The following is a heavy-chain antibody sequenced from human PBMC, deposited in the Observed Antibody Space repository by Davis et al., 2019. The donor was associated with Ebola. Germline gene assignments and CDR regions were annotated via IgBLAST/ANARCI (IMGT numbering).Heavy chain of an antibody. CDR3: ARDLGEWYGDYLNWFDP. V-gene: IGHV4-39*07. CDR1: GGSISSSSYY. CDR2: IYYSGST. J-gene: IGHJ5*02. Sequence: PSETLSLTCTVSGGSISSSSYYWGWIRQPPGKGLEWIGSIYYSGSTYYNPSLKSRVTISVDTSKNQFSLKLSSVTAADTAVYYCARDLGEWYGDYLNWFDPWGQGTLVTVSS. D-gene: IGHD4-17*01.